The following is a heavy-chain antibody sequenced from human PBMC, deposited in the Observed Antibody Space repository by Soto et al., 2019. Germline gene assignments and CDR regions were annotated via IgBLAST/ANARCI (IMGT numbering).Heavy chain of an antibody. CDR3: ASITLIPNWFDP. CDR2: ISSSSSYI. D-gene: IGHD3-10*01. V-gene: IGHV3-21*01. J-gene: IGHJ5*02. CDR1: AFTFRSYG. Sequence: LRLSCETSAFTFRSYGMHWVRQAPGKGLEWVSSISSSSSYIYYADSVKGRFTISRDNAKNSLYLQMNSLRAEDTAVYYCASITLIPNWFDPWGQGTLVTVSS.